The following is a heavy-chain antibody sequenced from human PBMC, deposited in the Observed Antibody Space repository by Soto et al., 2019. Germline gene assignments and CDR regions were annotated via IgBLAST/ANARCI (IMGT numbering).Heavy chain of an antibody. V-gene: IGHV4-59*01. Sequence: PSETLSLTCTVSGGSISSYYWSWIRQPPGKGLEWIGYIYYSGSTNYNPSLKSRVTISVDTSKNHFSLKLSSVTAADTAVYYCAKAKRGRHGYNDYAFEIWGQGTMVTVSS. J-gene: IGHJ3*02. CDR3: AKAKRGRHGYNDYAFEI. CDR1: GGSISSYY. D-gene: IGHD5-12*01. CDR2: IYYSGST.